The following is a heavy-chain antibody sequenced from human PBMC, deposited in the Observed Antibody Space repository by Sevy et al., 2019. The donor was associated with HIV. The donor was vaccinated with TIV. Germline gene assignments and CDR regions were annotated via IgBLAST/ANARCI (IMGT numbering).Heavy chain of an antibody. J-gene: IGHJ4*02. CDR3: ARREGRTSSGWGPDH. CDR1: GGSISSRDYY. CDR2: VYYAGHT. Sequence: SETLSLTCSVSGGSISSRDYYWGWIRQPPGKGLEWIGRVYYAGHTYYTPSLKSRVTISVDTSKNQFSRKMTSVTATDTAIYYCARREGRTSSGWGPDHWGQGTLVTVSS. D-gene: IGHD1-26*01. V-gene: IGHV4-39*01.